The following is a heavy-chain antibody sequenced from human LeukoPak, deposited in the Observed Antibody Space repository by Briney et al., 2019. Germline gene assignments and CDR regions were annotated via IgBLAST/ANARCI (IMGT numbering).Heavy chain of an antibody. V-gene: IGHV1-2*02. Sequence: ASVKVSCKASGYTFTGYYMHWVRQAPGQGLEWMGWINPNSGGTNYAQKFQGRVTMTRDTSISTAYMELRSLRSDDTAVYYCARERNRITMVRGVIITSFSYWFDPWGQGTLVTVSS. D-gene: IGHD3-10*01. J-gene: IGHJ5*02. CDR2: INPNSGGT. CDR1: GYTFTGYY. CDR3: ARERNRITMVRGVIITSFSYWFDP.